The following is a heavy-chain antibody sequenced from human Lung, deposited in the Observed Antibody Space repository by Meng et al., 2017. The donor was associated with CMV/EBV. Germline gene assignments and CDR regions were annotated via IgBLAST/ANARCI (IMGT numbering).Heavy chain of an antibody. CDR3: ARARFDY. V-gene: IGHV4-38-2*02. CDR1: GYSISSGYY. J-gene: IGHJ4*02. Sequence: SCTVSGYSISSGYYWGWVRQPPGKGLEWIGSIYHSGSTYYNPSLKSRVTISVDTSKNQFSLKLSSVTAADTAVYYCARARFDYWGQGKRVTCSS. CDR2: IYHSGST.